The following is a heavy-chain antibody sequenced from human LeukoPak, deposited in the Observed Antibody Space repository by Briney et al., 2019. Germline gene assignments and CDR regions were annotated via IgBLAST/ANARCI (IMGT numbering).Heavy chain of an antibody. Sequence: PGGSLRLSCAASGFTFSSYSMNWVRQAPGKGLEWVSSISSSSSYIYYADSVKGRFTISRDNAKNSLYLQMNSLRAEDTAVYYCARGRGVYALETDYWGQGTLVTVSS. CDR3: ARGRGVYALETDY. V-gene: IGHV3-21*01. CDR2: ISSSSSYI. J-gene: IGHJ4*02. D-gene: IGHD6-13*01. CDR1: GFTFSSYS.